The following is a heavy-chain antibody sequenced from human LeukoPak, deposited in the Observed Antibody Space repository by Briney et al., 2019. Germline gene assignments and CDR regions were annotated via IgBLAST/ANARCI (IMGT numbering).Heavy chain of an antibody. Sequence: PSETLSLTCAVYGGSFSGYYWSWIRQPPGKGLEWIGEINHSGSTNYNPSLKSRATISVDTSKNQFSLKLSSVTAADTAVYYCARGGRYCSGGSCLDYWGQGTLVTVSS. CDR1: GGSFSGYY. CDR2: INHSGST. D-gene: IGHD2-15*01. J-gene: IGHJ4*02. CDR3: ARGGRYCSGGSCLDY. V-gene: IGHV4-34*01.